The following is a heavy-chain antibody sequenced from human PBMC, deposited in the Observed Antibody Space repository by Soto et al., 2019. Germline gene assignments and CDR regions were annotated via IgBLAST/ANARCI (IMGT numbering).Heavy chain of an antibody. CDR1: GFAFSNFA. CDR2: ISYDGGNK. J-gene: IGHJ6*02. Sequence: QEQVVESGGGVVQPGRSLRLSCAASGFAFSNFAMHWVCQAAGKGLEWVAAISYDGGNKYFADSVKGRFTISRDNSKNTLYVEMNSLRAEDTAVYFCARDAYGMDVWGQGTTVTVSS. CDR3: ARDAYGMDV. V-gene: IGHV3-30-3*01.